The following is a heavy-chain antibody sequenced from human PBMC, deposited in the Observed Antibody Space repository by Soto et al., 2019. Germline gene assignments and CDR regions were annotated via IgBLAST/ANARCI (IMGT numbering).Heavy chain of an antibody. CDR1: GGSISSSSYY. Sequence: SETLSLTCTVSGGSISSSSYYWGWIRQPPGKGLEWIGSIYYSGSTYYNPSLKSRVTISVDTSKNQFSLKLSSVTAADTAVYYCASFDFWSGCYRSDDYWGQGTQVTVSS. J-gene: IGHJ4*02. V-gene: IGHV4-39*01. D-gene: IGHD3-3*01. CDR3: ASFDFWSGCYRSDDY. CDR2: IYYSGST.